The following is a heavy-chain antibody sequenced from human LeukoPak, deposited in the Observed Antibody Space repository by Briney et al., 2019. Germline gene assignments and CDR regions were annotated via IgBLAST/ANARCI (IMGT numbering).Heavy chain of an antibody. V-gene: IGHV4-59*01. D-gene: IGHD1-1*01. Sequence: SETLSLTSTVSGGSISSYYWSWIRQPPGKGLEWIGYISYSGSTNFNPSLKSRVTISVDTSKNQFSLKLSSVTAAGTAAYYCAREGTAGTNLNWFDPWGQGTLVTVSS. CDR1: GGSISSYY. CDR3: AREGTAGTNLNWFDP. CDR2: ISYSGST. J-gene: IGHJ5*02.